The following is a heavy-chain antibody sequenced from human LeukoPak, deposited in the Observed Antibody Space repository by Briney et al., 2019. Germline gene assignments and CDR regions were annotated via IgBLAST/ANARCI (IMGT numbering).Heavy chain of an antibody. V-gene: IGHV3-23*01. CDR1: GFTFSSYA. J-gene: IGHJ4*02. Sequence: GGSLRLSCAASGFTFSSYAMSWVRQAPGKGLEWVSAISGSGGSTYYADSVKGRFTISRDNSKNTLYLQMNSLRAEDTAVYYCASPPGYCSGGSCYSEDYWGQGTLVTVSS. D-gene: IGHD2-15*01. CDR2: ISGSGGST. CDR3: ASPPGYCSGGSCYSEDY.